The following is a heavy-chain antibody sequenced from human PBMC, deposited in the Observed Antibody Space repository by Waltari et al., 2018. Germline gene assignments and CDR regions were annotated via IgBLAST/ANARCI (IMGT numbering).Heavy chain of an antibody. V-gene: IGHV1-46*01. CDR2: INPSGGST. CDR3: AREGKWGSSSGRLEGDY. CDR1: GYTFTSYY. Sequence: QVQLVQSGAEVKKPGASVKVSCKASGYTFTSYYMHWVRQAPGQGLEWMGIINPSGGSTSYAQKFQGRVTMTRDTSTSTVYMELSSLRSEDTAVYYCAREGKWGSSSGRLEGDYWGQGTLVTVSS. J-gene: IGHJ4*02. D-gene: IGHD6-6*01.